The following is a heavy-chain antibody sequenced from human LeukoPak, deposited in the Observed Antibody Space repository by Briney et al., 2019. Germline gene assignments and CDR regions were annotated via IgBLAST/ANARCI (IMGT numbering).Heavy chain of an antibody. J-gene: IGHJ4*02. D-gene: IGHD6-13*01. CDR3: ASSAAAEAMVY. CDR2: ISSSGSTI. Sequence: GGSLRLSCAASGVTFSSYEMNWVRQAPGKGLEWVSYISSSGSTIYYADSVKGRFTISRDNAKNSLYLQMNSLRAEDTAVYYCASSAAAEAMVYWGQGTLVTVSS. CDR1: GVTFSSYE. V-gene: IGHV3-48*03.